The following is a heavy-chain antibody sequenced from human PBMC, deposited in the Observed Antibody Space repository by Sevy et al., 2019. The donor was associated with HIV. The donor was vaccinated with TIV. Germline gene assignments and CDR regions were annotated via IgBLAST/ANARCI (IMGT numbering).Heavy chain of an antibody. D-gene: IGHD3-10*01. CDR2: TWYGGSP. CDR3: AKDIAGGGSGSYYFDY. Sequence: GGSLRLSCTASGFTFDDYTMDWVRQAPGKGLEWVSCTWYGGSPYYADSVKGRFTISRDNSKNSLSLQMNSLRPEDTALYYCAKDIAGGGSGSYYFDYWGQGTLVTVSS. V-gene: IGHV3-43D*03. J-gene: IGHJ4*02. CDR1: GFTFDDYT.